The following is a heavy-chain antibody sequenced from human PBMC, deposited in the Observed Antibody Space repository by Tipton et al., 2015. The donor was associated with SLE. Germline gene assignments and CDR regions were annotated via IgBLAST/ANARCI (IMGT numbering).Heavy chain of an antibody. V-gene: IGHV4-39*07. Sequence: TLSLTCTVSGGSVGSSSYYWGWLRQPPGKELEWIGSIYYAGGTYYTPSLESRATISMDTSKNQFSLKLSSVTAADTAVYYCARARAGDHYFDYWGQGTLVTVSS. CDR3: ARARAGDHYFDY. CDR2: IYYAGGT. D-gene: IGHD3-16*01. J-gene: IGHJ4*02. CDR1: GGSVGSSSYY.